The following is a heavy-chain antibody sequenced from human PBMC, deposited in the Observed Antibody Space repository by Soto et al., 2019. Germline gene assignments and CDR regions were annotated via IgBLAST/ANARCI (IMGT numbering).Heavy chain of an antibody. J-gene: IGHJ5*02. CDR1: GYTFTGYY. Sequence: EASVKVSCKASGYTFTGYYMHWVRQAPGQGLEWMGWINPNSGGTNYAQKFQGRVTMTRDTSISTAYMELSRLRSDDTAVYYCARDLEGYCXGGSCQAPYRDVRWFDPWGQGTLVTVSS. CDR3: ARDLEGYCXGGSCQAPYRDVRWFDP. V-gene: IGHV1-2*02. CDR2: INPNSGGT. D-gene: IGHD2-15*01.